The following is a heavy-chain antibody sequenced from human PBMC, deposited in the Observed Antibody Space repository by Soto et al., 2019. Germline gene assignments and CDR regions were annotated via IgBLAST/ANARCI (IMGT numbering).Heavy chain of an antibody. CDR3: AKVSIAAADYYYGMDV. V-gene: IGHV3-43*01. CDR1: GFTFDDYT. Sequence: GGSLRLSCAASGFTFDDYTMHWVRQAPGKGLEWVSLISWDGGSTYYADSVKGRFTISRDNSKNSLYLQMNSLRTEDTALYYCAKVSIAAADYYYGMDVWGQGTTVTVSS. CDR2: ISWDGGST. D-gene: IGHD6-13*01. J-gene: IGHJ6*02.